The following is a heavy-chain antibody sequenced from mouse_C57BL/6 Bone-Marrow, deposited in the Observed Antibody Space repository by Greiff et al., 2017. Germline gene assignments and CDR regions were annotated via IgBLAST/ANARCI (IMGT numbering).Heavy chain of an antibody. CDR2: IWGYGST. Sequence: VQLQESGPGLVAPSPSLSITCTVSGFSLTSYGVSWVRQPPGKGLEWLGVIWGYGSTNYHSALISRLSISKDNSKSQVFLKLNSLQTDDTATYYCASITTVVGPWYFDVWGTGTTVTVSS. V-gene: IGHV2-3*01. D-gene: IGHD1-1*01. CDR1: GFSLTSYG. CDR3: ASITTVVGPWYFDV. J-gene: IGHJ1*03.